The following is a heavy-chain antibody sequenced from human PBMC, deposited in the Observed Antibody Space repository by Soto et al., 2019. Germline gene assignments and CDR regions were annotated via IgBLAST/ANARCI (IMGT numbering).Heavy chain of an antibody. CDR3: VRDRYSSSGWFDP. Sequence: SQTLSLPCAISGDSVSSYSAAWNWIRQSPSGGLEWLGRTYYRSRFFSDYAESVKSRIIINPDTSKSQFSLQLKSVTPEDTAVYYCVRDRYSSSGWFDPWGQGTPVTVSS. J-gene: IGHJ5*02. V-gene: IGHV6-1*01. D-gene: IGHD3-10*01. CDR2: TYYRSRFFS. CDR1: GDSVSSYSAA.